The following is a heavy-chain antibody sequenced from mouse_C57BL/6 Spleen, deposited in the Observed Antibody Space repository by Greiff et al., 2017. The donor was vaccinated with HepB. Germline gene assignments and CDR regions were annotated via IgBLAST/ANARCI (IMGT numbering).Heavy chain of an antibody. CDR3: ARAGDYDARDY. J-gene: IGHJ4*01. V-gene: IGHV3-8*01. Sequence: DVQLQESGPGLAKPSQTLSLTCSVTGYSITSDYWNWIRTFPGNKLEYMGYISNSGNTYYNPSLKSRISITRDPSKNQYYLQLNSVTTEDTATYYWARAGDYDARDYWGEGSSVTVAA. CDR1: GYSITSDY. CDR2: ISNSGNT.